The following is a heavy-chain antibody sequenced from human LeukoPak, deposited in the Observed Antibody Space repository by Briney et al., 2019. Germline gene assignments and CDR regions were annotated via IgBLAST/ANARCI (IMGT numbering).Heavy chain of an antibody. CDR2: IYHSGST. D-gene: IGHD3-22*01. CDR3: ARVSVDYYYDSSGPRWYFDL. CDR1: GGSISSGGYS. J-gene: IGHJ2*01. V-gene: IGHV4-30-2*01. Sequence: SETLSLTCAVSGGSISSGGYSWSWIRQPPGKGLEWIGYIYHSGSTYYNPSLKSRVTISVDRSKNQFSLKLSSVIAADTAVYYCARVSVDYYYDSSGPRWYFDLWGRGTLVTVSS.